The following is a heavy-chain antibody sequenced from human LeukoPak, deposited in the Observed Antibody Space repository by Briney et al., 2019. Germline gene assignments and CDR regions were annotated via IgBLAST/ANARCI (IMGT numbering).Heavy chain of an antibody. CDR2: ISWNSGSI. D-gene: IGHD6-13*01. CDR1: GFTFDDYA. J-gene: IGHJ4*02. V-gene: IGHV3-9*01. CDR3: AKDAPPAAVHY. Sequence: QSGGSLRPSCAASGFTFDDYAMHWVRQAPGKGLEWVSGISWNSGSIGYADSVKGRFTISRDNAKNSLYLQMNSLRAEDTALYYCAKDAPPAAVHYWGQGTLVTVSS.